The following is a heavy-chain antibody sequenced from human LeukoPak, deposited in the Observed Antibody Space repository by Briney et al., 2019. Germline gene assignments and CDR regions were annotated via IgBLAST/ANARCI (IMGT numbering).Heavy chain of an antibody. Sequence: GGSLRLSCAASGFTFSSYAMTWVRQAPGKGLEWVSAISGSGGSTYYADSVKGRFTISRDNSKNTLYLQMNSLRAEDTAVYYCAKDLSYYGSGSYYRYFDYWGQGTLVTVSS. CDR3: AKDLSYYGSGSYYRYFDY. D-gene: IGHD3-10*01. CDR2: ISGSGGST. CDR1: GFTFSSYA. V-gene: IGHV3-23*01. J-gene: IGHJ4*02.